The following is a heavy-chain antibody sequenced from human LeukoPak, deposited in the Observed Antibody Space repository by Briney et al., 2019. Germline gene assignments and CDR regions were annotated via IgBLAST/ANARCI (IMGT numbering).Heavy chain of an antibody. V-gene: IGHV4-59*08. D-gene: IGHD3-16*01. CDR3: ARGGGFARAFDI. J-gene: IGHJ3*02. Sequence: KASETLSLTCTVSGGSISSYYWSWIRQPPGKGLEWIGYIYYSGSTNYNPSLKSRVTISVDTSKNQFSLKLSSVTAADTAVYYCARGGGFARAFDIWGQGTMVTVSS. CDR2: IYYSGST. CDR1: GGSISSYY.